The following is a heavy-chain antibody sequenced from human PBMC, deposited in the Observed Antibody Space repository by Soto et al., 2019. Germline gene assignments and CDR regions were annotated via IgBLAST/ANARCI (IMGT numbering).Heavy chain of an antibody. CDR3: ARGGAAWHEGAY. Sequence: EVQLVESGGGLVQPGGSLRLSCAASGFTFCDYWMTWVRQAPGKGLEWVANMNQDGSAKYYADSVKGRFTISRDNTKXXXXXXXXXXRXEDTAVYYCARGGAAWHEGAYWGQGTLVTVSS. CDR1: GFTFCDYW. V-gene: IGHV3-7*01. CDR2: MNQDGSAK. J-gene: IGHJ4*02. D-gene: IGHD2-15*01.